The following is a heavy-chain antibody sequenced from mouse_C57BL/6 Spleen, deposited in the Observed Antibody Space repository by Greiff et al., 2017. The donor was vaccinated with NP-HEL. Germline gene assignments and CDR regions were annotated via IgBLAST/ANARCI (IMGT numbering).Heavy chain of an antibody. Sequence: EVKLVESGPELVKPGASVKISCKASGYSFTGYYMNWVKQSPEKSLEWIGEINPSTGGTTYNQKFKAKATLTVDKSSSTAYMQLKSLTSEDYAVYDCANYYGTSGFAYWGKGALVTVSA. J-gene: IGHJ3*01. CDR3: ANYYGTSGFAY. D-gene: IGHD1-1*01. CDR2: INPSTGGT. V-gene: IGHV1-42*01. CDR1: GYSFTGYY.